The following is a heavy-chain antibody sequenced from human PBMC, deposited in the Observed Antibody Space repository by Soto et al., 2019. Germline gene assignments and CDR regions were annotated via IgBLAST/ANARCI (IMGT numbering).Heavy chain of an antibody. J-gene: IGHJ5*02. CDR1: GGSISSGGYS. CDR2: IYHSGST. Sequence: SETLSLTCAVAGGSISSGGYSWSWIRQPPGKGLEWIGYIYHSGSTYYNPSLKSRVTISVDRSKNQFSLKLSSMTAADTAVYYCARQLYYYDSSGSPFDPWGQGTLVTVSS. CDR3: ARQLYYYDSSGSPFDP. D-gene: IGHD3-22*01. V-gene: IGHV4-30-2*01.